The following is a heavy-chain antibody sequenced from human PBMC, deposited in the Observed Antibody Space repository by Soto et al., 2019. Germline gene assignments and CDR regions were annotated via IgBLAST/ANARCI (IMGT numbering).Heavy chain of an antibody. CDR1: GYTFTSYG. CDR2: ISAYNGNT. Sequence: ASVKVSCKASGYTFTSYGISWVRQAPGQGLEWMGRISAYNGNTNYAQKLQGRVTMTTDTSTSTAYMELRSLRSDDTAVYYCARDMGNIVVVIANNWFDPWGQGTLVTVSS. J-gene: IGHJ5*02. D-gene: IGHD2-21*01. V-gene: IGHV1-18*01. CDR3: ARDMGNIVVVIANNWFDP.